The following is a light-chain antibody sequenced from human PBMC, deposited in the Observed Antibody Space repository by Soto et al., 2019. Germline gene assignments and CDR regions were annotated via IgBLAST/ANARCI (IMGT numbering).Light chain of an antibody. CDR1: SSDVGGYNY. V-gene: IGLV2-14*01. Sequence: QSVLTQPASVSGSPGQSITISCTGTSSDVGGYNYVSWYQQHPGEAPKLMIYDVSNRPSGVSNRFSGSKSVNTASLTISGLQAEDEADYYCSSYTSSSTVVFGGGTKVTVL. CDR3: SSYTSSSTVV. CDR2: DVS. J-gene: IGLJ2*01.